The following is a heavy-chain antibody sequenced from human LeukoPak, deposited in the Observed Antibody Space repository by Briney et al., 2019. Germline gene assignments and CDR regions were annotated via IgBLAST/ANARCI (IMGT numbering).Heavy chain of an antibody. Sequence: GESLKISCKASGYTFSTSWIGWVRQMPGKGLEWMGIIYPGDSDTRYSPSFQGQVTISVDRSITTACLQWSSLKASDTAMYYCTRNRVGVLEWLSRWDAFDIWGQGTMVTVST. CDR3: TRNRVGVLEWLSRWDAFDI. CDR1: GYTFSTSW. D-gene: IGHD3-3*01. CDR2: IYPGDSDT. V-gene: IGHV5-51*01. J-gene: IGHJ3*02.